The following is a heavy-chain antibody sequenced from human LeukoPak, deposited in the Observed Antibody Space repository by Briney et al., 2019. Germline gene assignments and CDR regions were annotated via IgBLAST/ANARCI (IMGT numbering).Heavy chain of an antibody. V-gene: IGHV1-46*01. D-gene: IGHD3-3*01. J-gene: IGHJ4*02. CDR2: INPSGGST. Sequence: ASVKVSCKASGYTFTSYYMHWVRQAPGQGPEWMEIINPSGGSTSYAQKFQGRVTMTRDTSTSTVYMELSSLRSEDTAVYYCARLAGYDFWSGYYPFDYWGQGTLVTVSS. CDR3: ARLAGYDFWSGYYPFDY. CDR1: GYTFTSYY.